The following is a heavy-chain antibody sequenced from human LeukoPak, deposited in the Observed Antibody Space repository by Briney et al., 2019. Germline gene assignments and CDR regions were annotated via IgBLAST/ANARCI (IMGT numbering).Heavy chain of an antibody. CDR3: TTVYCSSTSCAMSGNY. CDR1: GFTFTNAW. D-gene: IGHD2-2*01. V-gene: IGHV3-15*01. CDR2: IKSKTEGETA. J-gene: IGHJ4*02. Sequence: GGSLRLSCAASGFTFTNAWMSWVRQAPGKGLEWVDRIKSKTEGETADYAAPVKGRFTISRDDSKNTLYLHMNSLKTEDTAVYYCTTVYCSSTSCAMSGNYWGQGTLATVSS.